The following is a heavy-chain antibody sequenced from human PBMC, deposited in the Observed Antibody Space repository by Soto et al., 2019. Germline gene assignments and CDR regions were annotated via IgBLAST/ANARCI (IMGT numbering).Heavy chain of an antibody. J-gene: IGHJ6*03. V-gene: IGHV3-23*01. CDR3: ARDYCSSSSCPSYFRAYYYRDV. CDR2: ISISGGTT. D-gene: IGHD2-2*01. CDR1: GFNFRSNA. Sequence: EVQRLESGGGLIQPGESLRLSCVASGFNFRSNAMSWVRQAPGKGLERVSSISISGGTTFYADSVKGRFTISRDNYENTLYVQMNSLRAEDTAVYYCARDYCSSSSCPSYFRAYYYRDVWGKGTTVTVSS.